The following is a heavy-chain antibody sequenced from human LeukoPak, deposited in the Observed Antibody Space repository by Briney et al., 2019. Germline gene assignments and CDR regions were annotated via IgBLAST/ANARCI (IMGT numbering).Heavy chain of an antibody. V-gene: IGHV4-30-2*01. CDR2: IYHSGST. Sequence: PSETLSLTCAVSGGSISSGGYSWSWIRQPPGKGLEWIGYIYHSGSTYYNPSLKSRVTISVDRSKNQFSLKLSSVTAADTAVYYCARRSGRRPNPSRDIVVVPAAGFDPWGQGTLVTVSS. D-gene: IGHD2-2*01. J-gene: IGHJ5*02. CDR3: ARRSGRRPNPSRDIVVVPAAGFDP. CDR1: GGSISSGGYS.